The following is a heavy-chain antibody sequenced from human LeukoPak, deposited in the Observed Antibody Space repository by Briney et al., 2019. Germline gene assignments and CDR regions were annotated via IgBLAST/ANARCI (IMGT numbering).Heavy chain of an antibody. J-gene: IGHJ4*02. V-gene: IGHV3-74*03. CDR1: GFTFRKYY. CDR2: INSDGSST. Sequence: GGSLRLSCAASGFTFRKYYMHWVRQAPGKGLVWVSRINSDGSSTTYADSVRGRFTVSRDNAKNTLYLQMNSLKVEDTAMYYCTRVFVGDEYSSSGYWGQGTPVTVSS. D-gene: IGHD6-13*01. CDR3: TRVFVGDEYSSSGY.